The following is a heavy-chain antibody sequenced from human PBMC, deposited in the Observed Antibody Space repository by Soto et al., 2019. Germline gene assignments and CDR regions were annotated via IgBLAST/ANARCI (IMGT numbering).Heavy chain of an antibody. CDR3: ARVVVAAPNWFDP. CDR1: GYTFTSYD. V-gene: IGHV1-8*01. Sequence: ASVKVSCKASGYTFTSYDINWVRQATGQGLEWMGWMNPNSGNTGYAQKFQGRVTMTRNTSISTAYMELSSLRSEDTAVYYCARVVVAAPNWFDPCGQGTMVCVSS. D-gene: IGHD2-15*01. J-gene: IGHJ5*02. CDR2: MNPNSGNT.